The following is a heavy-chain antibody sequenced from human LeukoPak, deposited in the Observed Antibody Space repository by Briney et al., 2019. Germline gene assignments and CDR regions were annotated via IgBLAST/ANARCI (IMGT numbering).Heavy chain of an antibody. CDR2: INPNSGGT. CDR3: AKKLRGYTGKPLH. J-gene: IGHJ4*02. V-gene: IGHV1-2*02. CDR1: GYTFSGYY. Sequence: GASVRVSFTASGYTFSGYYMHWVRQAPGQGLEWMGWINPNSGGTNYAQKFQGRVTMTRDTSISTAYTDLSRLRSDDTAVYYCAKKLRGYTGKPLHWGQGTLVTVSS. D-gene: IGHD5-12*01.